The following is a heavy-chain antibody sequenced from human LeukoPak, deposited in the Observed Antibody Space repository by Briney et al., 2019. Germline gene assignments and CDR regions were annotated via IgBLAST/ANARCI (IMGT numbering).Heavy chain of an antibody. J-gene: IGHJ4*02. D-gene: IGHD1/OR15-1a*01. CDR3: ARRTALEQYFDY. Sequence: PGGSLRLSCAASEFSVGSNYMTWVRQAPGRGLEWVSLIYSGGSTYYADSVKGRFTISRDNSKNTLYLQMNSMRADDTAVYYCARRTALEQYFDYWGQGTLVTVSS. CDR1: EFSVGSNY. CDR2: IYSGGST. V-gene: IGHV3-53*01.